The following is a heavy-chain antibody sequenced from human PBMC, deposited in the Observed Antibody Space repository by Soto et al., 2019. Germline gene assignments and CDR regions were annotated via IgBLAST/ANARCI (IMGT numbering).Heavy chain of an antibody. D-gene: IGHD6-13*01. Sequence: QVQLVQSGAEVKKPGSSVKVSCKASGGTFSSYTISWVRQAPGQGLEWMGRIIPILGIANYAQKFQGRVXIXXDNSTSTAYMELSSLRSEDTAVYYCARGSAAGTDYWGQGTLVTVSS. CDR1: GGTFSSYT. CDR2: IIPILGIA. V-gene: IGHV1-69*02. CDR3: ARGSAAGTDY. J-gene: IGHJ4*02.